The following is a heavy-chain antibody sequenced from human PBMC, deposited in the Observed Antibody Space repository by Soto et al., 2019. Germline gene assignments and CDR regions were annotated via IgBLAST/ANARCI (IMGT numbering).Heavy chain of an antibody. CDR2: ISYDGSNK. Sequence: GGSLRLSCAASGFTFSSYGMHWVRQAPGKGLEWVAVISYDGSNKYYADSVKGRFTISRDNSKNTLYLQMNSLRAEDTAVYYCAKDLAPYCGGDCYSDAPFGPDYWGQGTLVTVSS. V-gene: IGHV3-30*18. D-gene: IGHD2-21*02. J-gene: IGHJ4*02. CDR3: AKDLAPYCGGDCYSDAPFGPDY. CDR1: GFTFSSYG.